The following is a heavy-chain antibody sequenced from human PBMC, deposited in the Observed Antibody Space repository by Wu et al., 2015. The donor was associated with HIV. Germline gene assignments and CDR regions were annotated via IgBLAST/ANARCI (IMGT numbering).Heavy chain of an antibody. CDR3: ARGIAVAGAFGMDV. CDR1: GGIFEIYA. Sequence: QVQLVQSGAEVKKPGSSVKLSCTVSGGIFEIYAISWVRQAPGQGLEWLGGTIPIFGTADYAQKFQNRVTVTADTSTSTAYLELSSLTSDDTAIYYCARGIAVAGAFGMDVWGQGTTVTVSS. D-gene: IGHD6-19*01. J-gene: IGHJ6*02. V-gene: IGHV1-69*14. CDR2: TIPIFGTA.